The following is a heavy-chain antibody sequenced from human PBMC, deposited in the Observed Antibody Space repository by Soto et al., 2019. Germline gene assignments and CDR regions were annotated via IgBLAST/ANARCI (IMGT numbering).Heavy chain of an antibody. CDR3: SRGWYFGWNPVAFDI. Sequence: QLVESGGGLVQPGRSLRLSCTASGFTFGHYAMSWFRQAPGKGLKWVGFIRSKAYGGTTEYAASVIGRFTISRDDSKNIAYLEKNSLKTEDTAVYYCSRGWYFGWNPVAFDIWGQGTMVTVSS. CDR2: IRSKAYGGTT. CDR1: GFTFGHYA. D-gene: IGHD6-13*01. V-gene: IGHV3-49*03. J-gene: IGHJ3*02.